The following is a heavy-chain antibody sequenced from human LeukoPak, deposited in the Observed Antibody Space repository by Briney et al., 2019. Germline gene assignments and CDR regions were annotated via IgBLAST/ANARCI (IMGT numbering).Heavy chain of an antibody. CDR3: ARDHCDDAACYPFDR. J-gene: IGHJ4*02. D-gene: IGHD2-21*01. CDR2: VYLGGST. Sequence: SETLSLTCNVSGASFNYYYWSWIRQRAGKGLEWIGRVYLGGSTNYNPCLKSRVMMSLDKANNQFSLRLSSVTAADTAIYYCARDHCDDAACYPFDRWGQGTLVTVSS. V-gene: IGHV4-4*07. CDR1: GASFNYYY.